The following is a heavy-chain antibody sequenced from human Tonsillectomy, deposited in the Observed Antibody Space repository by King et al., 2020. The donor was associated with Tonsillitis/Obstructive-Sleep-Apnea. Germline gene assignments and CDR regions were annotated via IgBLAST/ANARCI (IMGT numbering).Heavy chain of an antibody. V-gene: IGHV3-48*03. CDR1: GFTFSSYE. J-gene: IGHJ6*03. CDR2: ISSSGSTI. D-gene: IGHD6-13*01. CDR3: ARGPYSSSWSSYHYYYMDV. Sequence: VQLVESGGGLVQPGGSLRLSCAASGFTFSSYEMNWVRQAPGKGLEWVSYISSSGSTIYYADSVKGRFTISRDNAKNSLYLQMNSLRAEDTAVYYCARGPYSSSWSSYHYYYMDVWGKGPRSPSP.